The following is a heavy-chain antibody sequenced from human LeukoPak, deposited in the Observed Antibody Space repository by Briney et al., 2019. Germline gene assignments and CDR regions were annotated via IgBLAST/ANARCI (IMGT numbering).Heavy chain of an antibody. CDR3: ARGRQVLLWIGELLETPFDY. CDR2: IYYSGST. J-gene: IGHJ4*02. CDR1: GGSISSYY. D-gene: IGHD3-10*01. Sequence: SETLSLTCTVSGGSISSYYWSWIRQPPGKGLEWIGYIYYSGSTNYNPSLKSRVTISVDTSKNQFSLKLSSVTAADTAVYYCARGRQVLLWIGELLETPFDYWGQGTLVTVSS. V-gene: IGHV4-59*01.